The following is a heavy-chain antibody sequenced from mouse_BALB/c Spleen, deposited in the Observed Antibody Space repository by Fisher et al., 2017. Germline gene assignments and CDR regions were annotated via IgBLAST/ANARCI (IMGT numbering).Heavy chain of an antibody. CDR3: ARNYGPYFDY. J-gene: IGHJ2*01. D-gene: IGHD1-1*01. V-gene: IGHV5-17*02. Sequence: RFTISRDNPKNTLFLQMTSLRSEDTAMYYCARNYGPYFDYWGQGTTLTVSS.